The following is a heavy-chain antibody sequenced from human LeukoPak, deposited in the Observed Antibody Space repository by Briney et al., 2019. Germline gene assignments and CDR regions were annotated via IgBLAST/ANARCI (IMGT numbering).Heavy chain of an antibody. J-gene: IGHJ6*02. CDR3: ARGGNYYYYYYGMDV. V-gene: IGHV4-30-2*01. CDR1: GGSISSGGYS. D-gene: IGHD3-10*01. Sequence: SETLSLTCAVSGGSISSGGYSWSWIRQPPGKGLEWIGYIYHSGSTYYNPSLKSRVTISVDRSKNQFSLKLSSVTAADTAVYYCARGGNYYYYYYGMDVWGQGTTVTVSS. CDR2: IYHSGST.